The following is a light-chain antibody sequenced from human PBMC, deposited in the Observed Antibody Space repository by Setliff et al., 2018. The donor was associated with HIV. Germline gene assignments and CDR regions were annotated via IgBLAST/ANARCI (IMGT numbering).Light chain of an antibody. CDR1: SSDVGVYNY. V-gene: IGLV2-8*01. CDR2: EVT. CDR3: CSYGSSDTFV. Sequence: ALAQPPSASGSPGQSVTISCTGTSSDVGVYNYVSWYQQRPGKAPKLIMYEVTKWPSGISDRFSGSKSGNTASLTISGLQADDEADYYCCSYGSSDTFVFGTGTKVTVL. J-gene: IGLJ1*01.